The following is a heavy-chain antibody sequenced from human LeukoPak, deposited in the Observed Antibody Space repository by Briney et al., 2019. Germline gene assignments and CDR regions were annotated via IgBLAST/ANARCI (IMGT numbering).Heavy chain of an antibody. CDR1: GGSISSYH. Sequence: SETLSLTCTVSGGSISSYHWSWVRQPPGKGLEWIRHISYSGSTNYNPSLGSRVTISVDTSKNQFSLRLRSVNSADTAVYHCARHSRQYDSSGVNWFDPWGQGTLVTVSS. D-gene: IGHD3-22*01. J-gene: IGHJ5*02. V-gene: IGHV4-59*08. CDR2: ISYSGST. CDR3: ARHSRQYDSSGVNWFDP.